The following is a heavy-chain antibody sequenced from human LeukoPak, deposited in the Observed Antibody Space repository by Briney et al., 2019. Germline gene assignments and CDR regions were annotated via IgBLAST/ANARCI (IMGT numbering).Heavy chain of an antibody. Sequence: GGSLRLSCAASGFTFSSYAMHWVRQAPGKGLEWVAVISYDGSNKYYADSVKGRFTISRDNSKNTLYLQMNSLRAEDTAVYYCARDMLAVAGFDHWGQGTLVTVSS. D-gene: IGHD6-19*01. J-gene: IGHJ5*02. CDR2: ISYDGSNK. CDR3: ARDMLAVAGFDH. V-gene: IGHV3-30*04. CDR1: GFTFSSYA.